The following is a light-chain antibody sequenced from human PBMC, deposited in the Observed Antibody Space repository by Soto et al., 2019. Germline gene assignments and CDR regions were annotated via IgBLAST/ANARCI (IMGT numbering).Light chain of an antibody. Sequence: QSVLTQPPSVSGAPGQRLTISCTGSSSNIGAGYDVHWYQQLPGTAPKLLIYGNSNRPSGVPDRFSGSKSGTSASLVISGLQAEDEADYYCQSYDSSLGGSGVFGTGTKLTV. CDR1: SSNIGAGYD. V-gene: IGLV1-40*01. CDR2: GNS. J-gene: IGLJ1*01. CDR3: QSYDSSLGGSGV.